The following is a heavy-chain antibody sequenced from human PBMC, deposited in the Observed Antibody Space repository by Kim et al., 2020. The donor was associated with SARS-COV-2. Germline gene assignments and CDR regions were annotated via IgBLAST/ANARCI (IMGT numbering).Heavy chain of an antibody. V-gene: IGHV3-11*01. Sequence: GGSLRLSCAASGFTFSDYYMSWIRQAPGKGLEWVSFISSSGSTMYYADSMKGRFTISRDNAKNSLYLQMNSLRAEDTAVYYCARDRGEYCSTTSCYFGDYWGQGTPVTVSS. CDR1: GFTFSDYY. J-gene: IGHJ4*02. D-gene: IGHD2-2*01. CDR2: ISSSGSTM. CDR3: ARDRGEYCSTTSCYFGDY.